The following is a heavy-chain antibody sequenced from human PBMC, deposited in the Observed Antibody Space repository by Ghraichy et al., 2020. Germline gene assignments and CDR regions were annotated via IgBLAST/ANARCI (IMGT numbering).Heavy chain of an antibody. J-gene: IGHJ3*02. V-gene: IGHV4-59*01. D-gene: IGHD2-8*01. CDR3: AREWSAFDI. CDR2: TYYSGST. CDR1: GGFSDTYK. Sequence: SETLSLTCTVPGGFSDTYKWSWIRQPPGKGLEWIGYTYYSGSTNYNPSLQSRVTISVDTSKNQFSLTLRSVSAADTAMYYCAREWSAFDIWGQGTMVTVSS.